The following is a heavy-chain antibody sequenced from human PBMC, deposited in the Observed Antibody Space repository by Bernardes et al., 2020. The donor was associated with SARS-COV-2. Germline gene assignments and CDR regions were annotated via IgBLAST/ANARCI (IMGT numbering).Heavy chain of an antibody. CDR3: YPELYGDHHYLNDY. CDR1: GGSISSSSYY. Sequence: SETLSLTCTVSGGSISSSSYYWGWIRQPPGKGLEWIGSIYYSGSTYYNPSLKSRVTISVDTSKNQFSLKLSSVTAADTAVYYCYPELYGDHHYLNDYWGQGTLVTVSS. J-gene: IGHJ4*02. D-gene: IGHD4-17*01. V-gene: IGHV4-39*01. CDR2: IYYSGST.